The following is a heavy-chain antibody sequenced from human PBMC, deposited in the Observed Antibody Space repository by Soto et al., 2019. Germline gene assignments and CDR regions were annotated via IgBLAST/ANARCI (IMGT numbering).Heavy chain of an antibody. D-gene: IGHD6-25*01. Sequence: GGSLTLSCAASGFTFSNYGMHWGRQAPGKGREWLVVKRYDGRNKYYADPVKGRFTISRDNSKNTLYLQISSVRAEDTAVYYCARDDISGREGAIYGMDVWGQGTTVTVSS. CDR3: ARDDISGREGAIYGMDV. CDR1: GFTFSNYG. J-gene: IGHJ6*02. V-gene: IGHV3-33*01. CDR2: KRYDGRNK.